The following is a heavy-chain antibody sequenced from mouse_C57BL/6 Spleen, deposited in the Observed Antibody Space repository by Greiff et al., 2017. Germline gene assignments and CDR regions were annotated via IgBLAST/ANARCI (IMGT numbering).Heavy chain of an antibody. CDR1: GYTFTSYW. Sequence: QVQLKQPGAELVKPGASVKLSCKASGYTFTSYWMQWVKQRPGQGLEWIGEIDPSDSYTNYNQKFKGKATLTVDTSSSTAYMQLSSLTSEDSAVYYCARTPITTVVADYWGQGTTLTVSS. J-gene: IGHJ2*01. CDR2: IDPSDSYT. D-gene: IGHD1-1*01. V-gene: IGHV1-50*01. CDR3: ARTPITTVVADY.